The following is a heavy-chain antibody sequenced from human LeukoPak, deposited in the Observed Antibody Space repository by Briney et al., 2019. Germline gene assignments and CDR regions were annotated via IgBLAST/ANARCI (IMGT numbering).Heavy chain of an antibody. D-gene: IGHD6-19*01. CDR3: ARGRIAVAVWDY. V-gene: IGHV4-34*01. CDR1: GGSSSGYY. CDR2: INHSGST. J-gene: IGHJ4*02. Sequence: TSETLSLTCAVYGGSSSGYYWSWIRRPPGKGLEWIGEINHSGSTNYNPSLKSRVTISVDTSKNQFSLKLSSVTAADTAVYYCARGRIAVAVWDYWGQGTLVTVSS.